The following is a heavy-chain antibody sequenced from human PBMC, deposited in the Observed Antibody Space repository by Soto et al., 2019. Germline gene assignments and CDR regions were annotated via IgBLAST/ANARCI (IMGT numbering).Heavy chain of an antibody. CDR3: ARPFDTSGWYDH. D-gene: IGHD6-19*01. CDR2: IYPGDSDT. CDR1: GYSFTSYW. Sequence: PGESLKISCKGSGYSFTSYWIAWVRQMPGKGLECMRTIYPGDSDTRYSPSFEGQVTISADKSINTAYLQWSSLKASDSAMYYCARPFDTSGWYDHWGQGTLVTVSS. V-gene: IGHV5-51*01. J-gene: IGHJ5*02.